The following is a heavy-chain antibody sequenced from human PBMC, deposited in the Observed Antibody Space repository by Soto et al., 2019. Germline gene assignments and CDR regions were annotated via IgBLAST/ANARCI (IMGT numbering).Heavy chain of an antibody. CDR2: ISYDTNTE. CDR1: GFTFSSHA. V-gene: IGHV3-30-3*01. D-gene: IGHD2-8*01. Sequence: PGGSLRLSCAASGFTFSSHAMHWVRQAPGRGLEWVAVISYDTNTEYYADSVRGRFTISRDDANNTLFLQMNSLRAEDAAMYYCARDKGPTIGSYYPWFDPWGQGTLVTVSS. CDR3: ARDKGPTIGSYYPWFDP. J-gene: IGHJ5*02.